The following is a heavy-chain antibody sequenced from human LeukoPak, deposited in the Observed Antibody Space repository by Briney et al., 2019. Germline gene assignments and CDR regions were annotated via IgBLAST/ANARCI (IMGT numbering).Heavy chain of an antibody. V-gene: IGHV3-23*01. CDR1: GFTFSSYA. D-gene: IGHD1-14*01. J-gene: IGHJ4*02. CDR3: AKDRPHPSAEPTNFDY. CDR2: TSGSGGNA. Sequence: GGSLRLSCAASGFTFSSYAMSWVRQAPGKGLEWVSATSGSGGNAYYSDSVKGRFTISRDNSKNTLYLQMNSLRAGDTAVYYCAKDRPHPSAEPTNFDYWGQGTLVTASS.